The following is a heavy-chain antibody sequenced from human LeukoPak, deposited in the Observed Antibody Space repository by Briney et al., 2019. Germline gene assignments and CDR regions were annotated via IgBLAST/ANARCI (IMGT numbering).Heavy chain of an antibody. CDR2: IYYSGGT. Sequence: SETLSLTCTVSRGSISGYSRSWIRQPPGKGLEWIGYIYYSGGTNYNPSLKSRVTISLDTSKNQFSLKLSSVTAADTAMYYCARVSRGNSVGGDYWGQGTLVTVSS. D-gene: IGHD4-23*01. CDR3: ARVSRGNSVGGDY. J-gene: IGHJ4*02. V-gene: IGHV4-59*01. CDR1: RGSISGYS.